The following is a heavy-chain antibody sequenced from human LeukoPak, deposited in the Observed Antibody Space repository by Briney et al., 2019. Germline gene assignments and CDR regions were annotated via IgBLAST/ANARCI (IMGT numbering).Heavy chain of an antibody. CDR1: GFTFSSYG. V-gene: IGHV3-23*01. J-gene: IGHJ4*02. CDR3: AKVWSRGPVRYFDWLPEYYFDY. Sequence: GGTLRLSCAASGFTFSSYGMSWVRQAPGKGLEWVSAISGSGGSTYYADSVKGRFTISRDNSKNTLYLQMNSLRAEDTAVYYCAKVWSRGPVRYFDWLPEYYFDYWGQGTLVTVSS. CDR2: ISGSGGST. D-gene: IGHD3-9*01.